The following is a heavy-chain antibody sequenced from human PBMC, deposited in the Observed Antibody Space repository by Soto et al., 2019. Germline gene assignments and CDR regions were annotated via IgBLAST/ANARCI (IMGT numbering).Heavy chain of an antibody. CDR2: INPNSGGT. CDR3: ARLWLTGYRSGCQWYYFDY. J-gene: IGHJ4*02. D-gene: IGHD6-19*01. CDR1: GYTFTGYY. Sequence: ASVKVSCKASGYTFTGYYMHWVRQAPGQGLEWMGWINPNSGGTNYAQKFQGWVTMTRDTSISTAYMELSRLRSDDTAVYYCARLWLTGYRSGCQWYYFDYWGQRTLVPVSX. V-gene: IGHV1-2*04.